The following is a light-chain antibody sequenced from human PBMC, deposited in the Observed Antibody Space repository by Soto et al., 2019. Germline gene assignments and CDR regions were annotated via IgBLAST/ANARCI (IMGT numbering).Light chain of an antibody. Sequence: EIVSTLPGGTAALSTGDGKTLYCSASQSISSYLAWYQQKPGQSPRLLIYDASNRATGIPARFSGSGSGTDFTLTISSLEPEDFAVYYCQQRSDWPPITFGQGTRLEIK. V-gene: IGKV3-11*01. J-gene: IGKJ5*01. CDR1: QSISSY. CDR2: DAS. CDR3: QQRSDWPPIT.